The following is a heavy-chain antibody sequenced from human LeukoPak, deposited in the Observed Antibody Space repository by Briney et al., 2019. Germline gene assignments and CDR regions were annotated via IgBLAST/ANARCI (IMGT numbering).Heavy chain of an antibody. Sequence: GGSLRLSCAASGFSFSSYWMSWVRQAPGKGLEWVSVIYNSGNTYYADSVKGRFTISRDNSKNTLYLQMSSLRAEDTAVYYCAREVIYGAFDIWGQGTMVTVSS. CDR3: AREVIYGAFDI. J-gene: IGHJ3*02. CDR2: IYNSGNT. D-gene: IGHD2/OR15-2a*01. CDR1: GFSFSSYW. V-gene: IGHV3-53*01.